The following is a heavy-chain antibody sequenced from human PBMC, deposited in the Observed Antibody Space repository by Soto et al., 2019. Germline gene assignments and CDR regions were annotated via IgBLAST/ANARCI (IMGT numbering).Heavy chain of an antibody. D-gene: IGHD3-16*01. Sequence: QVQLVQSGAEVKKPGASVKVSCKASGYTFTSYYMHWVRQAPGQGLEWMGIINPSGGSTSYAQKFQGRVTMTRDTSTSTVYMELISLRSEDTAGYYCSRDGGFSESYAYYRMDVLGQGTTVTVSS. CDR1: GYTFTSYY. V-gene: IGHV1-46*01. J-gene: IGHJ6*02. CDR2: INPSGGST. CDR3: SRDGGFSESYAYYRMDV.